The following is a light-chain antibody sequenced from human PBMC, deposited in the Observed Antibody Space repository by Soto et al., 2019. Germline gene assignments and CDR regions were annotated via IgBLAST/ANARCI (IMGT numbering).Light chain of an antibody. CDR3: QKYKSAPSLT. J-gene: IGKJ4*01. Sequence: DIQMTQSPSSLSASVGDRVTITCRASQGISTFLAWYQHKPGKVPKLLIYAASTLQSGVPSRFSGSGSGTDFTLTISSRQPEDVATYYCQKYKSAPSLTFGGGTKVEIQ. CDR2: AAS. CDR1: QGISTF. V-gene: IGKV1-27*01.